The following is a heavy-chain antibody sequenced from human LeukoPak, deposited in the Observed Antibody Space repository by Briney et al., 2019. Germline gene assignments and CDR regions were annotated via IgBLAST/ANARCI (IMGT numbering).Heavy chain of an antibody. V-gene: IGHV3-23*01. D-gene: IGHD6-19*01. CDR2: ISGSGGST. J-gene: IGHJ4*02. Sequence: GGSLRPSCAASGFTFSSYAMSWVRQAPGKGLEWVSAISGSGGSTYYADSVKGRFTISRDNSKNTLYLQMNSLRAEDTAVYYCANLQWLVLHYWGQGTLVTVSS. CDR1: GFTFSSYA. CDR3: ANLQWLVLHY.